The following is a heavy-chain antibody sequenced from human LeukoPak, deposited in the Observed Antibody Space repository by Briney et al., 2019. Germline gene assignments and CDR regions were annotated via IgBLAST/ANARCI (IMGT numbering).Heavy chain of an antibody. CDR3: ATDVRDEYTSGWYPIGY. J-gene: IGHJ4*02. V-gene: IGHV3-21*06. CDR2: ISSGSRYM. Sequence: GGSLRLSWAASGFTFSTYSMNWVRQAPGKGLEWVSSISSGSRYMYYADSVKGRFTISRDNAKNSLYLLMNSLRAEDTAVYYCATDVRDEYTSGWYPIGYWGQGTLVTVSS. D-gene: IGHD6-19*01. CDR1: GFTFSTYS.